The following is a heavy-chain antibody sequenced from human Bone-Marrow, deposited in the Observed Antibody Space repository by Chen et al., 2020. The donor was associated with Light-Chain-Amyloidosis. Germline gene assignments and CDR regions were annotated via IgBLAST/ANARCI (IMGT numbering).Heavy chain of an antibody. Sequence: GGSRRRSCAASGFTLTTYWMHWVSQAPGKGLVWVPRMNEDGGTTNYAESVRGRFTISRDTAKNILYLQMNSMKAEDTALYYCAKDFVGRDDYWGQVSLVTVSS. CDR2: MNEDGGTT. D-gene: IGHD3-16*01. CDR1: GFTLTTYW. V-gene: IGHV3-74*01. J-gene: IGHJ4*02. CDR3: AKDFVGRDDY.